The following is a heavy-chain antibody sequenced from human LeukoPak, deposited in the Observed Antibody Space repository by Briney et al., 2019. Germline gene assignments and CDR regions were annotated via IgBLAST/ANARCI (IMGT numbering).Heavy chain of an antibody. D-gene: IGHD3-22*01. V-gene: IGHV1-69*06. CDR1: GGTFSSYA. CDR3: ARVSYDSSGYYYDFDY. Sequence: ASVKVSCKASGGTFSSYAISWVRQAPGQGLEWMGGIIPTFGTANYAQKFQGRVTITADKSTSTAYMELSSLRSEDTAVYYCARVSYDSSGYYYDFDYWGQGTLVTVSS. J-gene: IGHJ4*02. CDR2: IIPTFGTA.